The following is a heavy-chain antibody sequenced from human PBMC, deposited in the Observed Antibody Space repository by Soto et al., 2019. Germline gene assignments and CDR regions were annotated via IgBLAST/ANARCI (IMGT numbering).Heavy chain of an antibody. CDR3: AKDGSAAPQSYNWFDP. Sequence: GGSLRLSCATSGFTVRSNYMSWVRQAPGKGLEWVSAISGSGGSTYYADSVKGRFTISRDNSKNTLYLQMNSLRAEDTAVYYCAKDGSAAPQSYNWFDPWGQGTLVTVSS. CDR1: GFTVRSNY. D-gene: IGHD6-6*01. CDR2: ISGSGGST. V-gene: IGHV3-23*01. J-gene: IGHJ5*02.